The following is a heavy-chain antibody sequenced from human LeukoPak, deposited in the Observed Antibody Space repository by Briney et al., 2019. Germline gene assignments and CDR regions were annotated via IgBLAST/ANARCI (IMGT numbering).Heavy chain of an antibody. D-gene: IGHD6-13*01. Sequence: GGSLRLSCAASGFTFSSYSMNWVRQAPGKGLEWVSSISSSSSYIYYADSVKGRFTISRDNAKNSLYLQMNSLRAEDTAVYYCARDFGSSWYRGYFDYWGQGTLVTVSS. CDR1: GFTFSSYS. V-gene: IGHV3-21*01. CDR2: ISSSSSYI. J-gene: IGHJ4*02. CDR3: ARDFGSSWYRGYFDY.